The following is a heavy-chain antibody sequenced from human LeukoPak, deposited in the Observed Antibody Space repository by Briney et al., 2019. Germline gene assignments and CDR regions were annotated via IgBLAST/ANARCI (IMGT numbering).Heavy chain of an antibody. D-gene: IGHD3-10*01. CDR1: GFTFSSYA. Sequence: PGGSLRLSCAASGFTFSSYAMSWVRQAPGKGLEWVSAISGSGGSTYYADSVKGRFTISRDNSKNTLYLQMNSLRAEDTAVYYCAKAPPASRPFHYYGSGGEIDYWGQGTLVTVSS. CDR2: ISGSGGST. CDR3: AKAPPASRPFHYYGSGGEIDY. V-gene: IGHV3-23*01. J-gene: IGHJ4*02.